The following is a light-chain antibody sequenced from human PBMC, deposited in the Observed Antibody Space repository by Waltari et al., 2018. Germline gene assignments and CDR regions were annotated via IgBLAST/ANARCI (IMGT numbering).Light chain of an antibody. CDR1: SPNIRSNN. Sequence: QSVVTQPPSPSGTPAQRVTISCSVSSPNIRSNNVYWSQQLPGTTPNLLIYSDNDRPSGVPDRFSGSKSGTPASLAISGLRSEDEADYECATWDDKVGSLVFGGGTKLTVL. J-gene: IGLJ2*01. CDR2: SDN. CDR3: ATWDDKVGSLV. V-gene: IGLV1-47*02.